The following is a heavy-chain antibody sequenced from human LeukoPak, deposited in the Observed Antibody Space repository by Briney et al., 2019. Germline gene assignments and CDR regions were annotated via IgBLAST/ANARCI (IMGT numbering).Heavy chain of an antibody. V-gene: IGHV1-2*02. Sequence: ASVKVSCKASGYTFTSYYMHWVRQAPGQGLEWMGCINPNSGGTNYAQKFQGRVTMTRDTSISTAYMELTRLRSDDSAVYYCARAMVVVPAAHLDSWGQGTLVRVSS. CDR3: ARAMVVVPAAHLDS. J-gene: IGHJ4*02. CDR2: INPNSGGT. D-gene: IGHD2-2*01. CDR1: GYTFTSYY.